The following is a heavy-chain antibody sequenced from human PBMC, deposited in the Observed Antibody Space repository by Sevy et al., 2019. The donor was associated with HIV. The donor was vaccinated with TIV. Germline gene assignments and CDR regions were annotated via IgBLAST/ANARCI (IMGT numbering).Heavy chain of an antibody. CDR2: ISGSGGST. J-gene: IGHJ6*02. D-gene: IGHD3-10*01. Sequence: GGSLRLSCAASGFTFSSYAMSWVRQAPGKGLEWVSAISGSGGSTYYADSVKGRFTISRDNSKNTLDLQMNSLRAEDTAVYYCAKASSVTMVQGVDYYYYGRDVWGQGTTVTGSS. V-gene: IGHV3-23*01. CDR3: AKASSVTMVQGVDYYYYGRDV. CDR1: GFTFSSYA.